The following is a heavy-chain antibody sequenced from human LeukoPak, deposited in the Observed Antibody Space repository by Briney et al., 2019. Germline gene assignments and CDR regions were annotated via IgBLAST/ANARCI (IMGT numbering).Heavy chain of an antibody. D-gene: IGHD4-17*01. CDR2: INGDGSST. CDR3: ARPQHGDLYAFDI. J-gene: IGHJ3*02. V-gene: IGHV3-74*01. CDR1: GFTFSSFW. Sequence: PGGSLRLSCAASGFTFSSFWMHWVRQAPGKGLVWVSRINGDGSSTTYADPVKGRFTISRDNAKNTVYLQMNSLRAEDTAVYYCARPQHGDLYAFDIWGQGTMVTVSS.